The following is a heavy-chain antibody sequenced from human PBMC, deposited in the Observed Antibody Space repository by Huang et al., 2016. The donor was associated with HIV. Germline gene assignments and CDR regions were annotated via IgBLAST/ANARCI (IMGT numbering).Heavy chain of an antibody. CDR2: IKQEGSEK. D-gene: IGHD6-13*01. CDR3: AREETGYSSSWYDP. J-gene: IGHJ5*02. V-gene: IGHV3-7*01. CDR1: GFTFGSYW. Sequence: EVQLVESGGGLVQPGGSLRLSCAASGFTFGSYWMSCVSQATGKGVEGVANIKQEGSEKYYVDSGKGRFTISRDNAKNSLYLQMNSLRVEDTAVYYCAREETGYSSSWYDPWGQGTLVTVSS.